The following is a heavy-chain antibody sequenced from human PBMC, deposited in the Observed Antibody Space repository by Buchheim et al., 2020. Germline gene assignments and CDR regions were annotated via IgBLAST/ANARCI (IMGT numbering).Heavy chain of an antibody. J-gene: IGHJ4*02. V-gene: IGHV3-74*01. CDR3: ARGGYSTDGSSDY. CDR2: INSDGGT. CDR1: GFTVSGYW. Sequence: EVHLVESGGGLVQPGGSLRLSCAASGFTVSGYWMHWVRHVPGQGLVWVSRINSDGGTNYADSAKVRFTISRDNAKNMVYLQLNSLRAEDTAIYYCARGGYSTDGSSDYWGQGTL. D-gene: IGHD5-24*01.